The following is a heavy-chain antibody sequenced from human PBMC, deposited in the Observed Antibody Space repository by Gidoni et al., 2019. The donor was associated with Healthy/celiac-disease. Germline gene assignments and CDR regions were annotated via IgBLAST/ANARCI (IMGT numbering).Heavy chain of an antibody. J-gene: IGHJ6*02. CDR1: GGSISSGDYY. Sequence: QVQLQESGPGLVKPSQTLSLPCTVSGGSISSGDYYWSWIRQPPGKGLEWIGYIYYSGSTYYNPSLKSRVTISVDTSKNQFSLKLSSVTAADTAVYYCAREAAAGHYYYYGMDVWGQGTTVTVSS. CDR2: IYYSGST. D-gene: IGHD6-13*01. V-gene: IGHV4-30-4*01. CDR3: AREAAAGHYYYYGMDV.